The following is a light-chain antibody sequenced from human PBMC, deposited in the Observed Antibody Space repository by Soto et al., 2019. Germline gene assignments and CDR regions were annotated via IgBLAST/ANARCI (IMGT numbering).Light chain of an antibody. J-gene: IGLJ2*01. CDR2: RAD. CDR3: AAWDDTLSGLV. V-gene: IGLV1-47*01. CDR1: NSNIGSNY. Sequence: QSVLTQPPSASGTPGQTVTISCSGRNSNIGSNYVYWYQQLPGTAPRLLMYRADQRPSGVPDRFSGSKSGTSASLAISGLRSEDEADYYCAAWDDTLSGLVFGAGTKLTVL.